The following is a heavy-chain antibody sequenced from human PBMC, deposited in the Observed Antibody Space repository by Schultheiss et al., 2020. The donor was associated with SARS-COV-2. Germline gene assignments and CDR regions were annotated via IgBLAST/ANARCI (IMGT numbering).Heavy chain of an antibody. CDR3: AREQWELGWFDP. J-gene: IGHJ5*02. D-gene: IGHD1-26*01. V-gene: IGHV4-4*07. Sequence: SETLSLTCTVSGGSIRGYYWSWIRQPPGKGLEWIGRIYTSGSTNYNPSLKSRVTISVDTSKNQFSLKLSSVTAADTAVYYCAREQWELGWFDPWGQGTLVTVSS. CDR1: GGSIRGYY. CDR2: IYTSGST.